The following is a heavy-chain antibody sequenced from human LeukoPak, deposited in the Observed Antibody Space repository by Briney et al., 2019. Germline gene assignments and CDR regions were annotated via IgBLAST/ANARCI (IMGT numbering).Heavy chain of an antibody. D-gene: IGHD5-24*01. CDR2: IYSGGST. V-gene: IGHV3-53*01. Sequence: GGSLRLSCAASGFTVSSNYMSWVRQAPGKGLEWVSVIYSGGSTYYADSVKGRFTISRDNSKNTLYLQMNSLRAEDTAVYYCASLSIDGYNPFDYWGQGTLVTVSS. CDR3: ASLSIDGYNPFDY. CDR1: GFTVSSNY. J-gene: IGHJ4*02.